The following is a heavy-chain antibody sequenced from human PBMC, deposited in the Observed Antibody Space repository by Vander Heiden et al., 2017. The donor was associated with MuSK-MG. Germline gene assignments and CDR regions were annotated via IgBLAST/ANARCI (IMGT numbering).Heavy chain of an antibody. CDR3: ARDAQWLRYIDY. CDR2: ISSSSSYI. CDR1: GFTFSSYS. D-gene: IGHD5-12*01. V-gene: IGHV3-21*01. J-gene: IGHJ4*02. Sequence: EVQLVESGGGLVKPGGSLRLSCAASGFTFSSYSMNWVRQAPGKGLEWVSSISSSSSYIYYADSVKGRFTISRDNAKNSLYLQMNSLRAEDTAVYYCARDAQWLRYIDYWGQGTLVTVSS.